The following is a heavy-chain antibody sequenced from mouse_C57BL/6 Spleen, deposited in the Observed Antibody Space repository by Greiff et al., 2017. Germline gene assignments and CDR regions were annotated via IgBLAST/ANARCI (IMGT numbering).Heavy chain of an antibody. CDR1: GYTFTDYY. CDR2: INPNNGGT. V-gene: IGHV1-26*01. Sequence: EVQLQQSGPELVKPGASVKISCKASGYTFTDYYMNWVKQSHGKSLEWIGDINPNNGGTSYNQKFKGKATLTVDKSSSTAYMELRSLTSEDSAVYYCATQTAQVPRARDYRGQRTSVTVSS. CDR3: ATQTAQVPRARDY. D-gene: IGHD3-2*02. J-gene: IGHJ4*01.